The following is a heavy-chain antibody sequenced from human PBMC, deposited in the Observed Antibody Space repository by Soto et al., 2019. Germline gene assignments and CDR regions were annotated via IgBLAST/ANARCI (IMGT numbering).Heavy chain of an antibody. CDR2: ISWNSGSI. J-gene: IGHJ4*02. V-gene: IGHV3-9*01. CDR1: GFIFDDYA. D-gene: IGHD6-19*01. Sequence: ALRLSCAASGFIFDDYAMHWVRQAPGKGLEWVSGISWNSGSIGYADPVKGRFTISRDNAKNSLYLQMNSLRAEDTALYYCAKDNNSGRYGYYFVYWGQGILVTVS. CDR3: AKDNNSGRYGYYFVY.